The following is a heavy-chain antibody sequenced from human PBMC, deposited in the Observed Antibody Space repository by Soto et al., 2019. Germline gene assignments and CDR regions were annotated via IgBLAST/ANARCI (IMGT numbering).Heavy chain of an antibody. Sequence: GGSLRLSCAASGFTFSSSTMSWVRQAPGKGLEWVSAIIDSGGYTYYADSVKGRFTISRDNSKNTLYLQMNSLRAEDTALYYCAKETYYYYGMDVWGQGTTVTVSS. V-gene: IGHV3-23*01. CDR2: IIDSGGYT. J-gene: IGHJ6*02. CDR3: AKETYYYYGMDV. CDR1: GFTFSSST.